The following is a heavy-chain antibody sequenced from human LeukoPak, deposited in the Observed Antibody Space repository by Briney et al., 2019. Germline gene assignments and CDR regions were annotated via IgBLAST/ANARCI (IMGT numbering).Heavy chain of an antibody. D-gene: IGHD1-7*01. CDR3: ARVRNYVNY. V-gene: IGHV4-61*01. CDR1: GGSVSSGSYY. J-gene: IGHJ4*02. Sequence: SETLSLTCTVSGGSVSSGSYYWSWIRQPPGKGLEWIGEINHSGSTNYNPSLKSRDTISVDTSKNQFSLKLSSVTAADTAVYYCARVRNYVNYWGQGTLVTVSS. CDR2: INHSGST.